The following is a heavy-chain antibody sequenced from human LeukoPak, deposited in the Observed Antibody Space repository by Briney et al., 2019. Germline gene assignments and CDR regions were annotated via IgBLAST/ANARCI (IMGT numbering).Heavy chain of an antibody. Sequence: SETLSLTCTVSGVSITSYYWSWIRQPPGKGLEWIGYIYYSGSTNYNPSLKSRVTISVDTSKNQFSLKLSSVTAADTAVYYCARGTIDGNSYFDYWGQGTLVTVSS. CDR1: GVSITSYY. V-gene: IGHV4-59*01. CDR2: IYYSGST. CDR3: ARGTIDGNSYFDY. D-gene: IGHD4-23*01. J-gene: IGHJ4*02.